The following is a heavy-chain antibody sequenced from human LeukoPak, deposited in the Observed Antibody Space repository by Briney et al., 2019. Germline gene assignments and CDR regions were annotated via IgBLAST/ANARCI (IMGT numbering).Heavy chain of an antibody. V-gene: IGHV3-21*01. CDR1: GFTFSRYS. CDR3: ARVLPHSDPLDY. Sequence: GGSLRLSCAASGFTFSRYSMNWVRQAPGKGLEWVSSISISSNYIYYADSVKGRFTISRDNAKNSLYLQMNSLRAEDTAVYYCARVLPHSDPLDYWGQGTLVTVSS. J-gene: IGHJ4*02. CDR2: ISISSNYI. D-gene: IGHD2-15*01.